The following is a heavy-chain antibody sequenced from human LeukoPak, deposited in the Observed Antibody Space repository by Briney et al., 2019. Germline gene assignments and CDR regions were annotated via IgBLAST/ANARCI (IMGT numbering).Heavy chain of an antibody. V-gene: IGHV4-39*01. CDR2: TYYSGST. J-gene: IGHJ3*02. CDR1: GGSIISSTYY. CDR3: ARQYSRRGYSYGYFFAFDI. D-gene: IGHD5-18*01. Sequence: SETLSLTCTVSGGSIISSTYYWGWLRPPPGKGLEWIGITYYSGSTYYNPSLERRATISDDPPKNQFSLKLSSVTAADTAVYYCARQYSRRGYSYGYFFAFDIWGQGTMVSVSS.